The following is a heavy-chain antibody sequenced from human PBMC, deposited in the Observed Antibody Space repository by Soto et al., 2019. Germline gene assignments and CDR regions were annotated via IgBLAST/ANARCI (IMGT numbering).Heavy chain of an antibody. V-gene: IGHV2-5*02. CDR2: IYWVDDK. CDR1: GFSLSTSGVG. Sequence: QITLKESGPTLVKPTQTLTLTCTFSGFSLSTSGVGVGWIRQPPGKALEWLALIYWVDDKRYSPSLKSRLTITKDTSKNQVVLTMTNMDPVDTATYYCAHQAVAYYDSSGLDYWGQGTLVTVSS. J-gene: IGHJ4*02. CDR3: AHQAVAYYDSSGLDY. D-gene: IGHD3-22*01.